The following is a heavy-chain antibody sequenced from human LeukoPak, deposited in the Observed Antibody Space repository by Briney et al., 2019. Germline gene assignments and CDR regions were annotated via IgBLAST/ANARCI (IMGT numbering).Heavy chain of an antibody. CDR3: ARGLASGYPPIPFDY. J-gene: IGHJ4*02. Sequence: SETLSLTCAVYGGSFSGYYWTWIRRPPGKGLEWIGEIIDTGSTKYNSSLKSRVTISVDTSKNQFSLSLDSVTAADTAVYYCARGLASGYPPIPFDYWGQGTLVTVSS. CDR1: GGSFSGYY. D-gene: IGHD3-3*01. CDR2: IIDTGST. V-gene: IGHV4-34*12.